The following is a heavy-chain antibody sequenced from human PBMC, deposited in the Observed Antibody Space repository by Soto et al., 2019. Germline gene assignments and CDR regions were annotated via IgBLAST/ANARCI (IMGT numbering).Heavy chain of an antibody. J-gene: IGHJ4*02. D-gene: IGHD6-19*01. Sequence: ASETLSLTCTVSGGSISSGGYYWSWIRQHPGKGLEWIGYIYYSGSTYYNPSLKSRVTISVDTSKNQFSLKLSSVTAADTAVYYCARVAVAGTRVDYWGQGTLVTVSS. CDR2: IYYSGST. V-gene: IGHV4-31*03. CDR1: GGSISSGGYY. CDR3: ARVAVAGTRVDY.